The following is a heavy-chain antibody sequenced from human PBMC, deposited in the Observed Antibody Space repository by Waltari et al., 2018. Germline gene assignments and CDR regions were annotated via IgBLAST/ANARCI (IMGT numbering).Heavy chain of an antibody. CDR2: FSSSSSYK. Sequence: QVHLVESGGGLVKPGGSLRLSCAASGFTFRDYYMSWIRQAPGKGLEWVSYFSSSSSYKNYADSVKGRFTISRDNAKNSLYLQMDSLRAEDTAVYYCARQAYGDLYFDLWGRGTLVTVSS. J-gene: IGHJ2*01. D-gene: IGHD4-17*01. CDR3: ARQAYGDLYFDL. CDR1: GFTFRDYY. V-gene: IGHV3-11*06.